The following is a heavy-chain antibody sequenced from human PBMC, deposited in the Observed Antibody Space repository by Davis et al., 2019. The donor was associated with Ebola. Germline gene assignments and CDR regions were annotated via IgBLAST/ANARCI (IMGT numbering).Heavy chain of an antibody. CDR1: AFIFSSSS. CDR3: ARGHYGLDV. CDR2: ISSGSTYI. V-gene: IGHV3-21*04. D-gene: IGHD3-10*01. J-gene: IGHJ6*02. Sequence: GESLKISCAASAFIFSSSSMIWVRQAPGKGLEWVSSISSGSTYIYYADSVKGRFTISRDNAKNSLYLQMSSLRAEDTALYYCARGHYGLDVWGQGTTVTVSS.